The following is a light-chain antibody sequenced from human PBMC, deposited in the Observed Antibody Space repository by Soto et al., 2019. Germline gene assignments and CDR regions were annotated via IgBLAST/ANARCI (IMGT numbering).Light chain of an antibody. CDR3: KQYNIYPN. Sequence: IQITQPPSSLSASVGERATRTCRASQDIGNDLAWFPQKPGKAPKSLIYAASSLLSGVPSKFSGSGSGTDFTLTISSLQPEDFATYYCKQYNIYPNFGQGKKREL. CDR1: QDIGND. V-gene: IGKV1-16*02. J-gene: IGKJ5*01. CDR2: AAS.